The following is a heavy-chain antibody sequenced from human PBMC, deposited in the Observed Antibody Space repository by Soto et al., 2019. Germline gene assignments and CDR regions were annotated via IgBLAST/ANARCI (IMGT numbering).Heavy chain of an antibody. CDR2: KYYSGIS. V-gene: IGHV4-61*01. D-gene: IGHD1-26*01. J-gene: IGHJ4*02. CDR1: RGSVSSQTHF. Sequence: QVHLQESGPGLLKPSETLSLTCTVTRGSVSSQTHFWTWIRQPPAKGLEWIGYKYYSGISNSNPSLQSRVTISVDTSKTQFSLRLTSVTAADTAVYFCVREDMRGTYYFDAWGQVALVTVSS. CDR3: VREDMRGTYYFDA.